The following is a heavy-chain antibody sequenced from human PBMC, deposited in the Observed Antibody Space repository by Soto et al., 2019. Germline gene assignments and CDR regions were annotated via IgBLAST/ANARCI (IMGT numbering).Heavy chain of an antibody. Sequence: ASVKVSCKASGFSFTGYYIHWLRQAPGQGLEWMGWINAHSGGTEYAQKFQGRVTLTRDTSIATAYLTLTSLTSDDTALYYCAKDLTRQLTYWLDPWGQGTQVTV. V-gene: IGHV1-2*02. D-gene: IGHD6-6*01. CDR1: GFSFTGYY. CDR2: INAHSGGT. CDR3: AKDLTRQLTYWLDP. J-gene: IGHJ5*02.